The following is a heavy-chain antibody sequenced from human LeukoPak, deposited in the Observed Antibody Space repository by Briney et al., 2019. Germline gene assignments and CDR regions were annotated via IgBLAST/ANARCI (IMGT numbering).Heavy chain of an antibody. Sequence: PGESLRISCKGSGYSFTSYWISWVCQMPGKGLEWMGRIDPSDSYTNYSPSFQGHVTISADKSISTAYLQWSSLKASDTAMYYCARQGGPFRDGYNYDDYWGQGTLVTVSS. D-gene: IGHD5-24*01. CDR1: GYSFTSYW. CDR3: ARQGGPFRDGYNYDDY. V-gene: IGHV5-10-1*01. J-gene: IGHJ4*02. CDR2: IDPSDSYT.